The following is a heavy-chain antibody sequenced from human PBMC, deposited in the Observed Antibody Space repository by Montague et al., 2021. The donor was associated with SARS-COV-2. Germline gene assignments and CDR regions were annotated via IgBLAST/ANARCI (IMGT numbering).Heavy chain of an antibody. J-gene: IGHJ3*02. D-gene: IGHD5-18*01. CDR2: IYYSGST. Sequence: SETLSLTCTVSGGSISSYYWSWIRQPPGKGLEWIGYIYYSGSTNYNPSLKSRVTISLDTSKNQFSLKLNSVTAADTAVYYCPRGCYGPDAFDIWGQGTMVTVSS. V-gene: IGHV4-59*01. CDR1: GGSISSYY. CDR3: PRGCYGPDAFDI.